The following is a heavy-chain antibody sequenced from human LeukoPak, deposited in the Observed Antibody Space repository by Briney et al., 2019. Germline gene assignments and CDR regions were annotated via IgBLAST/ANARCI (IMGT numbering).Heavy chain of an antibody. CDR2: IYTSGST. D-gene: IGHD6-6*01. CDR3: ARSYSSSPTQPLSYY. V-gene: IGHV4-61*02. J-gene: IGHJ4*02. Sequence: SQTLSLTCTVSGGSISSGSYYWSWIRQPAGKGLEWIGRIYTSGSTNYNPSLKSRVTISVDTSKNQFSLKLSSVTAADTAVYYCARSYSSSPTQPLSYYWGQGTLVTVSS. CDR1: GGSISSGSYY.